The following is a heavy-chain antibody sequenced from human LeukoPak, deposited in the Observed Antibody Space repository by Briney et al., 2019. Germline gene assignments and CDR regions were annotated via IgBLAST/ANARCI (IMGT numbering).Heavy chain of an antibody. J-gene: IGHJ3*02. CDR2: ISYDGSNK. Sequence: GGSLRLSCAASGFTFSSYAMHWVRQAPGKGLEWVAVISYDGSNKYYADSVKGRFTISRDNSKNTLYLQMNSLRAEDTAVYYCAKDGGSYSRGAFDIWGQGTMVTVSS. V-gene: IGHV3-30-3*01. CDR3: AKDGGSYSRGAFDI. CDR1: GFTFSSYA. D-gene: IGHD1-26*01.